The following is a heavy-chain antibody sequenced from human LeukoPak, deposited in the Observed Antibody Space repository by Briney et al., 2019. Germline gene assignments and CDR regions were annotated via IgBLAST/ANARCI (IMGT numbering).Heavy chain of an antibody. D-gene: IGHD3-10*01. J-gene: IGHJ4*02. CDR2: INPSGGST. CDR1: GYTXTSYY. CDR3: ARGNYGSGSYYKAWGY. V-gene: IGHV1-46*01. Sequence: ASVTVSCKASGYTXTSYYMHGVRQAPGQGLEWMGIINPSGGSTSYAQKFQGRVTMTRDTSTSTVYMELSSLRSEDTAVYYCARGNYGSGSYYKAWGYWGQGTLVTVSS.